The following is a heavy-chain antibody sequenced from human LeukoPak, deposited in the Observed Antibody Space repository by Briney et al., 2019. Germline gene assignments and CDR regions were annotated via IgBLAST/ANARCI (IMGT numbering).Heavy chain of an antibody. Sequence: GGSLRLSCAASGFTFSSYAMHWVRQAPGKGLEWVAVISYDGSNKYYADSVKGRFTISRDNSKNTLYLQMNSLRAEDTAVYYCAREWRGGDCYSSPADYWGQGTLVTVSS. CDR2: ISYDGSNK. CDR3: AREWRGGDCYSSPADY. D-gene: IGHD2-21*02. J-gene: IGHJ4*02. CDR1: GFTFSSYA. V-gene: IGHV3-30-3*01.